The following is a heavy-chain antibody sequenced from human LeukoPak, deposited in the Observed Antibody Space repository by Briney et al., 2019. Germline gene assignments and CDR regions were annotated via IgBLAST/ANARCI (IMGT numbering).Heavy chain of an antibody. CDR2: IYYSGST. CDR1: GGSISSYY. V-gene: IGHV4-59*01. CDR3: ARGGNSEPYYFDY. Sequence: SETLSLTCTVSGGSISSYYWSWIRQPPGKGLEWIGYIYYSGSTNYNPSLKSRVTISVDTSKNQFSLKLSSATAADTAVYYCARGGNSEPYYFDYWGQGTLVTVSS. J-gene: IGHJ4*02. D-gene: IGHD4-23*01.